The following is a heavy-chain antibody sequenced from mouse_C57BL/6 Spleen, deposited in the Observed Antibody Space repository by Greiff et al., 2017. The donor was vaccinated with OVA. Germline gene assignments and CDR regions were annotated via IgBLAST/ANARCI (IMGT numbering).Heavy chain of an antibody. CDR3: ALGDYYGSRAY. D-gene: IGHD1-1*01. CDR2: IYPGDGDT. Sequence: VQLQESGAELVKPGASVKISCKASGYAFSSYWMNWVKQRPGKGLEWIGQIYPGDGDTNYNGKFKGKATLTADKSSSTAYMQLSSLTSEDSAVYFCALGDYYGSRAYWGQGTLVTVSA. J-gene: IGHJ3*01. V-gene: IGHV1-80*01. CDR1: GYAFSSYW.